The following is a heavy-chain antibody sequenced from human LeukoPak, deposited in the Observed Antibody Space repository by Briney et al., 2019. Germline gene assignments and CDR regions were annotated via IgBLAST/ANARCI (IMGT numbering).Heavy chain of an antibody. V-gene: IGHV1-69*06. CDR1: GGTFSSYA. CDR3: ARSRDIVVVVANYYYYYGMDV. CDR2: IIPIFGTA. Sequence: ASVKVSCKASGGTFSSYAISWVRQAPGQELEWMGGIIPIFGTANYARKFQGRVTITADKSTSTAYMELSSLRSEDTAVYYCARSRDIVVVVANYYYYYGMDVWGKGTTVTVSS. D-gene: IGHD2-15*01. J-gene: IGHJ6*04.